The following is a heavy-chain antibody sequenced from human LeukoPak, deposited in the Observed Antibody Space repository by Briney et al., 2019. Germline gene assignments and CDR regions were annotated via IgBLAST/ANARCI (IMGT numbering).Heavy chain of an antibody. D-gene: IGHD2-2*01. CDR3: ASLRERSFYARGFDY. V-gene: IGHV4-39*01. J-gene: IGHJ4*02. CDR2: IYYSGST. Sequence: SETLSLTCTVSGGSISSSSYYWGWIRQPPGKGLEWIGSIYYSGSTYYNPSLKSRVTISVDTSKNQFSLKRSSVTAADTAGDYCASLRERSFYARGFDYWGQGTLVTVSS. CDR1: GGSISSSSYY.